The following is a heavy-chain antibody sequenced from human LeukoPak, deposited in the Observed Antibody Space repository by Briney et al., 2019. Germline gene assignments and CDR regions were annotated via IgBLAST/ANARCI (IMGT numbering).Heavy chain of an antibody. V-gene: IGHV3-74*01. J-gene: IGHJ4*02. CDR1: GLTFSSYW. CDR3: ARGGTYNYDSSGYSYYFDY. CDR2: INHDGSST. Sequence: GGSLRLSCAASGLTFSSYWMHWVRQAPGKGLVWVSRINHDGSSTTYADSVKGRFTISRDNAKNTLYLQMNSLRAEDTAVYCCARGGTYNYDSSGYSYYFDYWGQGTLVTVSS. D-gene: IGHD3-22*01.